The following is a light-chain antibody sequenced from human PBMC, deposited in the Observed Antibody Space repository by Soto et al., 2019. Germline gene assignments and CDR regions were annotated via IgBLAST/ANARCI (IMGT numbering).Light chain of an antibody. CDR3: QQYNSYSRT. J-gene: IGKJ1*01. Sequence: DIQITQSPSTLSASVGDRVTITCRASQSISSWLAWYQQKPGKAPKLLIYDASSLESGVPSRFSGSGSGTEFTLTISSLQPDDFANYYCQQYNSYSRTFGQGPKVDIK. CDR1: QSISSW. V-gene: IGKV1-5*01. CDR2: DAS.